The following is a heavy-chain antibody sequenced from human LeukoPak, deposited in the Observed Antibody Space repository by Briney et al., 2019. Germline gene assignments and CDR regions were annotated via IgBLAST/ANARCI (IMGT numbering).Heavy chain of an antibody. D-gene: IGHD3-16*02. CDR3: ARDAYVWGSYRYDY. CDR2: ISSSSSTI. CDR1: GFTFSSYS. J-gene: IGHJ4*02. Sequence: GGSLRLSCAASGFTFSSYSMNWVRQAPGKGLEWVSYISSSSSTIYYADSVKGRFTISRDNAKNSLCLQMNSLRAEDTAVYYCARDAYVWGSYRYDYWGQGTLVTVSS. V-gene: IGHV3-48*01.